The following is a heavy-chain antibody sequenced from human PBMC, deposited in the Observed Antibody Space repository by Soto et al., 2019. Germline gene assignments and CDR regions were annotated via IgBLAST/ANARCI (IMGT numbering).Heavy chain of an antibody. CDR3: ARVLRGKSASAIYTHS. CDR2: IYYSGST. CDR1: GGSISSYY. D-gene: IGHD2-2*01. Sequence: SETLSLTCTVSGGSISSYYWSWIRQPPGKGLEWIGYIYYSGSTNYNPSLKSRVTISVDTSKNQFSLKLSSVTAADTAVYYCARVLRGKSASAIYTHSRDQGPPVT. J-gene: IGHJ4*02. V-gene: IGHV4-59*01.